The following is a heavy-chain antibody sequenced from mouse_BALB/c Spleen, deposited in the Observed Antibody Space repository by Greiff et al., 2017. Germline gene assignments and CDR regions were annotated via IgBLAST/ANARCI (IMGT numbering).Heavy chain of an antibody. CDR2: ISSGGST. CDR3: AREGDGYSFDY. D-gene: IGHD2-3*01. Sequence: EVMLVESGGGLVKPGGSLKLSCAASGFTFSSYAMSWVRQTPEKRLEWVASISSGGSTYYPDSVKGRFTISRDNARNILYLQMSSLRYEDTAMYYGAREGDGYSFDYWGQGTTLTVSS. J-gene: IGHJ2*01. V-gene: IGHV5-6-5*01. CDR1: GFTFSSYA.